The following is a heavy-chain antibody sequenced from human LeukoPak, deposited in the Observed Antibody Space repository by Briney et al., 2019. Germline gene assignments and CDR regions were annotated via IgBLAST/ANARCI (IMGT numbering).Heavy chain of an antibody. CDR2: IRYDGSNK. V-gene: IGHV3-30*02. D-gene: IGHD1-26*01. CDR1: GFTFSYYG. J-gene: IGHJ4*02. CDR3: AKDDPWDYYFDY. Sequence: GGSLRLSCAASGFTFSYYGMHWVRQAPGKGLEWVAFIRYDGSNKYYADSVKGRFTISRDNSKNTLYLQMNSLRAEDTAVYYCAKDDPWDYYFDYWGQGTLVTVSS.